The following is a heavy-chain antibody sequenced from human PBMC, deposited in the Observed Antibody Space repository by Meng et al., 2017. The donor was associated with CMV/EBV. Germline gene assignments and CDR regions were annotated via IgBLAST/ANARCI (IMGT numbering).Heavy chain of an antibody. Sequence: QVQLGQSGAEVKKPGASVKVSCKASGYTFTGYYMHWVRQAPGQGLEWMGWINPNSGGTNYAQKFQGRVTMTRDTSISTAYMELSRLRSDDTAVYYCARTPSYSGSQRPFDYWGQGTLVTVSS. J-gene: IGHJ4*02. CDR3: ARTPSYSGSQRPFDY. V-gene: IGHV1-2*02. CDR1: GYTFTGYY. D-gene: IGHD1-26*01. CDR2: INPNSGGT.